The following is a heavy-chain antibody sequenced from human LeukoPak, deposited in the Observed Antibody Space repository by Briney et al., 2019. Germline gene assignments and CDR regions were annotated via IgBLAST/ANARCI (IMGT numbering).Heavy chain of an antibody. CDR2: IYYSGST. J-gene: IGHJ6*03. CDR1: GGSISSSSYY. Sequence: SETLSLTCTVSGGSISSSSYYWGWIRQPPGKGLEWIGSIYYSGSTYYNPSLKSRVTVSVDTSKNQFSLKLSSVTAADTAVYYCARAGDIVVVPAAEYYYMDVWGKGTTVTVSS. D-gene: IGHD2-2*01. CDR3: ARAGDIVVVPAAEYYYMDV. V-gene: IGHV4-39*01.